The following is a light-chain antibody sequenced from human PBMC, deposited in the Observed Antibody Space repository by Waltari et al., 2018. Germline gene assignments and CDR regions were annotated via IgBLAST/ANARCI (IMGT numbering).Light chain of an antibody. CDR3: QQRNKWPVT. J-gene: IGKJ4*01. Sequence: VLTQSPATLSLSPGERVTLSCRASQSVANYLAWYQQKPGQAPRLLIYDVSNRATDIPARFSGSGFATDFTLTISDLKPEDIAVYYCQQRNKWPVTFGGGTKVEIK. CDR1: QSVANY. CDR2: DVS. V-gene: IGKV3-11*01.